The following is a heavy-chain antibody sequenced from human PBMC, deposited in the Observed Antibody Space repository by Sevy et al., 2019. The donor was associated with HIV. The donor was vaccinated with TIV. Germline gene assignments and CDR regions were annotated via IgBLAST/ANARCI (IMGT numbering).Heavy chain of an antibody. D-gene: IGHD4-17*01. V-gene: IGHV3-30-3*01. Sequence: GGSLRLSCAASGFTFSSYAMHWVRQAPGKGLEWVAVISYDGSNKYYADSVKGRFTISRDNSKNTLYLQMNSLRAEDTAVYYCASWRTDYGDEGVRGQGTLVTVSS. CDR2: ISYDGSNK. CDR3: ASWRTDYGDEGV. J-gene: IGHJ4*02. CDR1: GFTFSSYA.